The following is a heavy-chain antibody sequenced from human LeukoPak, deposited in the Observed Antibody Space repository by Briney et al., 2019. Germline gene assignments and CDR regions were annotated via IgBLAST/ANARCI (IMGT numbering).Heavy chain of an antibody. Sequence: ASVKVSCKASGYTFTSYGISWVRQAPGQGLGWMGWISAYNGNTNYAQKLQGRVTMTTDTSTSTAYMELRSLRSDDTAVYYCARVEMGYDSSGYYLLLIFDYWGQGTLVTVSS. V-gene: IGHV1-18*01. CDR1: GYTFTSYG. CDR2: ISAYNGNT. J-gene: IGHJ4*02. CDR3: ARVEMGYDSSGYYLLLIFDY. D-gene: IGHD3-22*01.